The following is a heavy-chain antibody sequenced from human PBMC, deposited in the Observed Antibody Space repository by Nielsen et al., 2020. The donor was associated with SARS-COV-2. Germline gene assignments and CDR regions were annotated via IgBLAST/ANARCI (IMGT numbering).Heavy chain of an antibody. D-gene: IGHD3-16*01. CDR2: IYHSGRT. CDR1: GGSISSGGYS. V-gene: IGHV4-30-2*01. Sequence: SGTLSPTCAVSGGSISSGGYSWSWIRQPPGKGLEWIGYIYHSGRTYYNPSLKSRVTISVDRSKNQFSLKLSSVTAADTAVYYCARGGRITFGGADDAFDIWGQGTMVTVSS. J-gene: IGHJ3*02. CDR3: ARGGRITFGGADDAFDI.